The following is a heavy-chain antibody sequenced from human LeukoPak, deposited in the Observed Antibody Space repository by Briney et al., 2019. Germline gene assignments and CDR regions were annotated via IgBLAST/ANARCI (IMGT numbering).Heavy chain of an antibody. J-gene: IGHJ6*02. CDR3: AREIPGYSTLDV. CDR1: GGSISSGGYY. CDR2: IYYSGST. D-gene: IGHD2-15*01. V-gene: IGHV4-31*03. Sequence: SETLSLTCTVSGGSISSGGYYWSWIRQHPGKGLEWIGYIYYSGSTYYNPSLKSRVTISVGTSKNQFSLKLSSVTAADTAVYYCAREIPGYSTLDVWGQGTTVTVSS.